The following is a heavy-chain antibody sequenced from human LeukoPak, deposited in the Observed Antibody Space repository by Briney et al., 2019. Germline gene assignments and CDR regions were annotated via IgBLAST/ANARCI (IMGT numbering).Heavy chain of an antibody. J-gene: IGHJ5*02. V-gene: IGHV3-11*01. Sequence: PGGSLRLSCAASGFSFSAYNMNWVRQAPGKGLEWVSYISSSGTTKYYADSVKGRFTISRDNAKNSLYLQMNSLRAEDTAVYYCARALGSGSYVPYNWFDPWGQGTLVTVSS. CDR1: GFSFSAYN. D-gene: IGHD3-10*01. CDR2: ISSSGTTK. CDR3: ARALGSGSYVPYNWFDP.